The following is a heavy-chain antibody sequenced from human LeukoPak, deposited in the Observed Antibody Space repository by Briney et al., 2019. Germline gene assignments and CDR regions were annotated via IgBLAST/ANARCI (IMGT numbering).Heavy chain of an antibody. CDR3: ARAYSYGLRGYFQH. CDR2: INHSGST. V-gene: IGHV4-34*01. J-gene: IGHJ1*01. CDR1: GGSFSTYY. Sequence: SETLSLTCAIYGGSFSTYYWSWIRQPPGKGLEWIGEINHSGSTNNNPSLKSRVTISVDTSKNQFSLKLSSVTAADTAVYYCARAYSYGLRGYFQHWGQGTLVTVSS. D-gene: IGHD5-18*01.